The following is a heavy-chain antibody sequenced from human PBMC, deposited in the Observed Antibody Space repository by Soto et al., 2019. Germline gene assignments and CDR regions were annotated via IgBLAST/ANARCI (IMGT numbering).Heavy chain of an antibody. V-gene: IGHV4-34*01. CDR1: GGSFSGYY. Sequence: SETLSLTCAVYGGSFSGYYWSWIRQPPGKGLEWIGEINHSGSTNYNPSLKSRVNISVDTSKNQLSLKMSSVTAADTAVYFCASFVYSSSWYYFDYWGQGTLVTVSS. CDR3: ASFVYSSSWYYFDY. CDR2: INHSGST. D-gene: IGHD6-13*01. J-gene: IGHJ4*02.